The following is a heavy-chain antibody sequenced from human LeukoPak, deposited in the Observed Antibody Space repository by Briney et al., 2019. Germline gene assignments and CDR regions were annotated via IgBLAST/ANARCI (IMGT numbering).Heavy chain of an antibody. D-gene: IGHD2-2*01. CDR1: GDSISSTIYY. CDR3: ARRPATAPETFDY. CDR2: FYYSGST. Sequence: SETLSLTCSVSGDSISSTIYYWGWIRQPPGKGLEWIGSFYYSGSTYYNPSLKSRVTISVDTSKNQFSLKLNSVTAADTAVYYCARRPATAPETFDYWGQGTLVTVSS. J-gene: IGHJ4*02. V-gene: IGHV4-39*01.